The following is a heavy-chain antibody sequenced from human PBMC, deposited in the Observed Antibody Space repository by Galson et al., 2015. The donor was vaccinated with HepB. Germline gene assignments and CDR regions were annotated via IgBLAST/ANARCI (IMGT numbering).Heavy chain of an antibody. CDR3: ARGEWLLSQYNWFDP. J-gene: IGHJ5*02. CDR1: GGSISSGGYY. Sequence: TLSLTCIVSGGSISSGGYYWNWIRQHPGKGLEWIGYIYYSGSTYYNPSLKSRVTISVDTSKNQFSLKLSSATVADTAVYYCARGEWLLSQYNWFDPWGQGTLVTVSS. D-gene: IGHD3-3*01. V-gene: IGHV4-31*03. CDR2: IYYSGST.